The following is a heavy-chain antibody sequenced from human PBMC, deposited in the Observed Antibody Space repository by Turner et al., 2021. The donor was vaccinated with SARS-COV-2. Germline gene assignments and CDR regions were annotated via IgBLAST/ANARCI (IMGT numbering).Heavy chain of an antibody. Sequence: DVQLLQSGGGLVQPGRSLRLSCAASGFTFEVYAMSWVRQAPGKGLEWVSGISGSGGSRDDADSVKGRFTISRDNAKNSLYLKMNSLRAEDTALYYCAKDIGTGYGDWLDYWGQGTLVTVSS. CDR2: ISGSGGSR. CDR1: GFTFEVYA. CDR3: AKDIGTGYGDWLDY. V-gene: IGHV3-9*01. D-gene: IGHD4-17*01. J-gene: IGHJ4*02.